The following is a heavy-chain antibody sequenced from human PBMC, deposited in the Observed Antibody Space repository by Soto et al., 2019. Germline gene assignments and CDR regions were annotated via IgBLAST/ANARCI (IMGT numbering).Heavy chain of an antibody. D-gene: IGHD2-15*01. Sequence: ASVKVSCKASGYTFTSYAMHWVRQAPGQRLEWMGWINAGNGNTKYSQKFQGRVTITRDTSASTAYMELSSLRSEDTAVYHCARALLGDNWFDPWGQGTLVTVSS. CDR3: ARALLGDNWFDP. CDR2: INAGNGNT. V-gene: IGHV1-3*01. CDR1: GYTFTSYA. J-gene: IGHJ5*02.